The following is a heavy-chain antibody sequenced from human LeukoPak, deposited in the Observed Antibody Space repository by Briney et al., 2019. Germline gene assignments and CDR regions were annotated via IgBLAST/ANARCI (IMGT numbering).Heavy chain of an antibody. CDR2: INPTSGSA. Sequence: GASVKVSCKASGYTFSGYSMHWARQAPGQGPEWMGMINPTSGSATYAQKFQGSVTMTRDTSTSTLYMELSSLRSDDTAVYYCARDWAHGSFDYWGQGTPVIVSS. CDR3: ARDWAHGSFDY. CDR1: GYTFSGYS. D-gene: IGHD3-10*01. V-gene: IGHV1-46*01. J-gene: IGHJ4*02.